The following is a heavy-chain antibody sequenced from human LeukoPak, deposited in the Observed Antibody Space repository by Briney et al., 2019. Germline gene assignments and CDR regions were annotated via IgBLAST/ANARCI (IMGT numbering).Heavy chain of an antibody. V-gene: IGHV1-69*05. J-gene: IGHJ6*03. D-gene: IGHD2-15*01. Sequence: SVKVSCKTSAGSFGSYAISRVRQAPGQGLETMGGGITIFGTANYAQKSKGRVTITTDESTSTAYMELSSLRSEDTAVYYCARGAWCSGGSCYSELNYYYYMDVWGKGTTVTASS. CDR1: AGSFGSYA. CDR3: ARGAWCSGGSCYSELNYYYYMDV. CDR2: GITIFGTA.